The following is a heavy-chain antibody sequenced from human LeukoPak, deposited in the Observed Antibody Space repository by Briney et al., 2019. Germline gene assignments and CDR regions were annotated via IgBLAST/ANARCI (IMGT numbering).Heavy chain of an antibody. Sequence: GASVKVSCKASGYTFTSYGISWVRQAPGQGLEWMGWISAYNGNTNYAQKLQGRVTMTTDTSTSTAYMELRSLRSDDTAVYYCAREKRANGPGCSSTSCYVPIDYWGQGTLVTVSS. CDR1: GYTFTSYG. D-gene: IGHD2-2*01. V-gene: IGHV1-18*01. CDR3: AREKRANGPGCSSTSCYVPIDY. CDR2: ISAYNGNT. J-gene: IGHJ4*02.